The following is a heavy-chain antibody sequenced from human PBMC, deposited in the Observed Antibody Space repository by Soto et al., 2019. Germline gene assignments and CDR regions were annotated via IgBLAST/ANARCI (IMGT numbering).Heavy chain of an antibody. J-gene: IGHJ4*02. CDR1: GFTFSSYA. D-gene: IGHD1-26*01. V-gene: IGHV3-30-3*01. CDR2: ISYDGSNK. CDR3: ARDLSGSYAFDY. Sequence: QPGGSLRLSCAASGFTFSSYAMHWVRQAPGKGLEWVAVISYDGSNKYYADSVKGRFTISRDNSKNTLYLQMNSLRAEDTAVYYCARDLSGSYAFDYWGQGTLVTVSS.